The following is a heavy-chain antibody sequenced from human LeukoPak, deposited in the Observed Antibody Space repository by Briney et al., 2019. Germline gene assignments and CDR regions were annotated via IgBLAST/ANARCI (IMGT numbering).Heavy chain of an antibody. CDR3: ARHSGYHSTMYLDY. J-gene: IGHJ4*02. D-gene: IGHD3-22*01. CDR1: GGTFNSYA. CDR2: ITAIFRTT. V-gene: IGHV1-69*13. Sequence: ASVNVSCKTSGGTFNSYAISWVRQAPGQGREWMGGITAIFRTTNYAQKFQGRVTITADESMSTVYMELSSLRSEDTAVYYCARHSGYHSTMYLDYWGQGTLVTVSS.